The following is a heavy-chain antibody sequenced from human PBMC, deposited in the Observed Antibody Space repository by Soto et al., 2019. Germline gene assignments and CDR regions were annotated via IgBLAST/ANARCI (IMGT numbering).Heavy chain of an antibody. CDR1: GFTFSSYG. CDR3: AREKMVYAIFNWFDP. D-gene: IGHD2-8*01. V-gene: IGHV3-33*01. J-gene: IGHJ5*02. CDR2: IWYDGSNK. Sequence: QVQLVESGGGVVQPGRSLRLSCAASGFTFSSYGMHWVRQAPGKGLEWVAVIWYDGSNKYYADSVKGRFTISRDNSKNTLYLQMNSLRAEDTAVYYCAREKMVYAIFNWFDPWGQGTLVTVSS.